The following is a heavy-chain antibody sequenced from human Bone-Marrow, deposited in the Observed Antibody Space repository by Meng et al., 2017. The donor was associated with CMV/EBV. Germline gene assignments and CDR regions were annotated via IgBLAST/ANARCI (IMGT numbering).Heavy chain of an antibody. V-gene: IGHV3-48*03. CDR3: ARPSSGWMYDAFDI. J-gene: IGHJ3*02. CDR1: GFTFSSYE. CDR2: ISSSGSTI. D-gene: IGHD6-19*01. Sequence: GGSLKISCAASGFTFSSYEMNWVRQAPGKGLEWVSYISSSGSTIYYADSVKGRFTISRDNAKNSLYLQMNSLRAEDTAVYYCARPSSGWMYDAFDIWGQGTMVTVSS.